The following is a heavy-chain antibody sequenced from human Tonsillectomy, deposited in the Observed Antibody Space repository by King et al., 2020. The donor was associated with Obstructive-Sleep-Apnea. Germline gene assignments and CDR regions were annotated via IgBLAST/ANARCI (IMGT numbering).Heavy chain of an antibody. CDR1: GGSISSSNW. J-gene: IGHJ4*02. CDR3: ARAPLGYCSSTSCTFDY. V-gene: IGHV4-4*02. CDR2: IYHSGST. Sequence: QLQESGPGLVKPSGTLSLTCAVSGGSISSSNWWSWVRQPPGKGLEWIGKIYHSGSTNYNPSLKSRVTISVDKSKNQFSLKLSSVTAADTAVYYCARAPLGYCSSTSCTFDYWGQGTLVTVSS. D-gene: IGHD2-2*01.